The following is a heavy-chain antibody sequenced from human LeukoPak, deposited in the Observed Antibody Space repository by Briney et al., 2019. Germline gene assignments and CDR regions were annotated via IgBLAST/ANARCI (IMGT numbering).Heavy chain of an antibody. CDR1: GFTFSSYA. CDR2: ISYDGSNK. V-gene: IGHV3-30*04. CDR3: ARAMWIRLWSFDY. J-gene: IGHJ4*02. Sequence: GGSLRLSCAASGFTFSSYAMHWVRQAPGKGLEWVAVISYDGSNKYYADSVKGRFTISRDNSKNTLYLQMNSLRAEDTAVYYCARAMWIRLWSFDYWGQGTLVTVSS. D-gene: IGHD5-18*01.